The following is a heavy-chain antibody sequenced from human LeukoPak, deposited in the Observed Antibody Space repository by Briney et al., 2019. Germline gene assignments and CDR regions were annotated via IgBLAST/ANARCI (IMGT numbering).Heavy chain of an antibody. D-gene: IGHD3-9*01. V-gene: IGHV3-48*03. CDR3: ARDAGRARDILTGPNLFDP. Sequence: GGSLRLSCAASGFTFSSYEMNWVRQAPGGGREWVSYISSSGSTIYYTDSVKGRFTISRDNAKNSLYLQMNSLRAEEAAVYHCARDAGRARDILTGPNLFDPWGQGTLVTVPS. J-gene: IGHJ5*02. CDR1: GFTFSSYE. CDR2: ISSSGSTI.